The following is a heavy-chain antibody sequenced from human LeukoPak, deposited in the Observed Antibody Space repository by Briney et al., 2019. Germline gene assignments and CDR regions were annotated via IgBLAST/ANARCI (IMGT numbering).Heavy chain of an antibody. D-gene: IGHD1-26*01. Sequence: ASVKVSCKVSEYTLTELSMHWVRQAPGKGLEWMGGFDPEDGETIYAQKFQGRVTMTEDTSTDTAYMELSSLRSEDTAVYYCATGPYSGSAPHAFDIWGQGTMVTVSS. V-gene: IGHV1-24*01. CDR2: FDPEDGET. J-gene: IGHJ3*02. CDR3: ATGPYSGSAPHAFDI. CDR1: EYTLTELS.